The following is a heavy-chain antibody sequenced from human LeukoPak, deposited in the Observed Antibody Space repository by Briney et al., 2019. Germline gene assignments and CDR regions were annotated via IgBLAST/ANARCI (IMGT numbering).Heavy chain of an antibody. D-gene: IGHD3-16*01. V-gene: IGHV4-59*08. CDR1: GGSITNYY. CDR3: AKSTMISFGGVPYYFDY. CDR2: IDYSGSV. J-gene: IGHJ4*02. Sequence: SDTLSLTCTVSGGSITNYYWSWIRQPPGQGLEWIGYIDYSGSVNYSPSLKSPVTSSVDTSINQFFLKLSSVTAADTAMYYCAKSTMISFGGVPYYFDYWGQGTLVTVSS.